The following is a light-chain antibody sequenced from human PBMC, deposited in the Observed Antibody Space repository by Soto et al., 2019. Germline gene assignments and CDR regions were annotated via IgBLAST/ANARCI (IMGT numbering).Light chain of an antibody. V-gene: IGKV3-20*01. Sequence: EIVLTQSPGTLSLSPGERATLSCSASQSVSSSYLAWYQQKPGQAPRLLSYGASSRATGIPDRFSGSGSGTDFTLTISRLEPEDFAVYYWQQYGSSPRTFGQGTKVEIK. CDR3: QQYGSSPRT. CDR1: QSVSSSY. CDR2: GAS. J-gene: IGKJ1*01.